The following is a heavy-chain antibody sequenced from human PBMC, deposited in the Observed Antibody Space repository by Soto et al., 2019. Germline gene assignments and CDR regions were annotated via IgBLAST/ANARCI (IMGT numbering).Heavy chain of an antibody. Sequence: SETLSLTCTVSGGSISSGGYYWSWIRQHPGKGLEWIGYIYYSGSTYYNPSLKSRVTISVDTSKNQFSLKLSSVTAADTAVYYCARVGYSYDYNWFDPWGQGTLVTVSS. V-gene: IGHV4-31*03. CDR3: ARVGYSYDYNWFDP. J-gene: IGHJ5*02. CDR2: IYYSGST. D-gene: IGHD5-18*01. CDR1: GGSISSGGYY.